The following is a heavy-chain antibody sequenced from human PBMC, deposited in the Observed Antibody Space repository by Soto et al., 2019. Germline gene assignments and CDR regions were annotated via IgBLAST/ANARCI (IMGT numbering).Heavy chain of an antibody. CDR3: AKPQSGSYYAAFDV. J-gene: IGHJ3*01. D-gene: IGHD1-26*01. Sequence: EVHLLQSGGGLVQPGGSLRLSCAVSGLTFSDYPMDWVRQAPGKGLEWNSRISGTSLSTNYADSVKGRFTISRDNSNNTLYLEMSSLRGEDTAVYYCAKPQSGSYYAAFDVWGQGTRVTVSA. CDR2: ISGTSLST. V-gene: IGHV3-23*01. CDR1: GLTFSDYP.